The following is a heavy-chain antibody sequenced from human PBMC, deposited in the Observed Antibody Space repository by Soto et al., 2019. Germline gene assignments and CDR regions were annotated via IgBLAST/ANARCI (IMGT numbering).Heavy chain of an antibody. V-gene: IGHV1-46*01. D-gene: IGHD3-22*01. CDR3: ARGYYDSVA. CDR2: LNPIGGST. Sequence: ASVKVSCKASGYSFTSYYMHWVRQAPGQGLEWMVILNPIGGSTTYAQKFQGRVTMTSDTSTSTVYMELSSLRSEDTAVYYCARGYYDSVAWGQGTLVTVSS. CDR1: GYSFTSYY. J-gene: IGHJ5*02.